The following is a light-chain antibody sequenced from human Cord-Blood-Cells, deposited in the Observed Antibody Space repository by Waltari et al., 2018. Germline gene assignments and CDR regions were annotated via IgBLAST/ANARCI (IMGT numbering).Light chain of an antibody. CDR3: YSAADNNWV. CDR1: VLAKKY. CDR2: KDR. J-gene: IGLJ3*02. Sequence: SYELTQPHSVSVSPGQTARITCSGDVLAKKYARWFQQKPGQAPVLVIYKDRVRPSGIPERFSGSSSGTTVTLTISGAQVEDEADYYCYSAADNNWVFGGGTKLTVL. V-gene: IGLV3-27*01.